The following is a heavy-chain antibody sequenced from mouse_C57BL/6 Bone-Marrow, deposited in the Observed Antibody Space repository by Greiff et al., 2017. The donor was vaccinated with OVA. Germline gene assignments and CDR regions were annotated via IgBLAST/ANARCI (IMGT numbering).Heavy chain of an antibody. Sequence: EVKLMESGEGLVKLGGSLKLSCAASGFTFSSYAMSWVRQTPEKRLEWVAYISSGGDYIYYADTVKGRFTISRDNARNTLYLQMSSLKSEDTAMYYCTRDRRALLGAYWGQGTLVTVSA. J-gene: IGHJ3*01. D-gene: IGHD2-12*01. CDR1: GFTFSSYA. CDR2: ISSGGDYI. CDR3: TRDRRALLGAY. V-gene: IGHV5-9-1*02.